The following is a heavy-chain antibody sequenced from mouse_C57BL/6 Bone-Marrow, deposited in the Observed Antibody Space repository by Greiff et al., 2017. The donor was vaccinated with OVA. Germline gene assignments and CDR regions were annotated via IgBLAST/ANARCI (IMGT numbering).Heavy chain of an antibody. V-gene: IGHV5-4*03. CDR1: GFTFSSYA. CDR3: ARSHEPAMDY. J-gene: IGHJ4*01. CDR2: ISDGGSYT. Sequence: DVKLVESGGGLVKPGGSLKLSCAASGFTFSSYAMSWVRQTPEKRLEWVATISDGGSYTYYPDNVKGRFTISRDNAKNNLYLQMSHLKSEDTAMYYCARSHEPAMDYWGQGTSVTVSS.